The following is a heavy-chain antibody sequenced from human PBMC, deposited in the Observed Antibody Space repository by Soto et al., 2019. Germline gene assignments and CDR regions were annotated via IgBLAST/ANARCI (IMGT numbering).Heavy chain of an antibody. D-gene: IGHD2-2*01. Sequence: QVQLVESGGGVVQPGRSLRLSCAASGFTFSSYGMHWVRQAPGKGLEWVAVIWSGGSNENYADSVKGRFTISRDNSKNMLYLQMNSLRAEDTAVYYCARGPGTSYFGYWGQGSLVTVSS. CDR2: IWSGGSNE. CDR1: GFTFSSYG. CDR3: ARGPGTSYFGY. V-gene: IGHV3-33*01. J-gene: IGHJ4*02.